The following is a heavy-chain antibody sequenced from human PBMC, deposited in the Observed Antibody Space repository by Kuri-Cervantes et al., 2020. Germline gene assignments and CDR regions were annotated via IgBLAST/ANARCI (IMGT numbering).Heavy chain of an antibody. CDR1: GFIFSGYT. CDR3: AKRDYDSSGYVDY. CDR2: INWNGDNT. V-gene: IGHV3-20*04. Sequence: GASLKISCAGSGFIFSGYTINWIRQAPGKGLEWVSGINWNGDNTGYADSVKRRFTISRDNAKNSLYQQMNSLRAEDTALYYCAKRDYDSSGYVDYWGQGTLVTVSS. J-gene: IGHJ4*02. D-gene: IGHD3-22*01.